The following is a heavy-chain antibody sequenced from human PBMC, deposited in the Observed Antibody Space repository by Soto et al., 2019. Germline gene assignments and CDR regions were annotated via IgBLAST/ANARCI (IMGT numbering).Heavy chain of an antibody. J-gene: IGHJ6*03. D-gene: IGHD2-15*01. CDR3: ARGCGRSNCPYYLDV. Sequence: SETLSLTCAVYGGSFSGYYWSWIRQPPGKGLEWIGEINHSGSTNYNPSLKSRVTISVDTSKNQFSLKLSSVTAADTAVYYCARGCGRSNCPYYLDVWGKATTVT. V-gene: IGHV4-34*01. CDR1: GGSFSGYY. CDR2: INHSGST.